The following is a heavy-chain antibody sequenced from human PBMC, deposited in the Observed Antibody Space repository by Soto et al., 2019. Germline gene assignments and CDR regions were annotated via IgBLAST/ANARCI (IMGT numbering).Heavy chain of an antibody. CDR1: GFTFSNYS. D-gene: IGHD3-10*01. V-gene: IGHV3-48*02. Sequence: VQLVETGGGSAQPGGSLRLSCAASGFTFSNYSMTWVRQAPGQGMEWVSYIIVTSSTMYYADSVKGRFTISMDNSKISLYLQMNRLIDDDTSVDSYARHGHLELLTYLAQGTPCRVSS. CDR3: ARHGHLELLTY. CDR2: IIVTSSTM. J-gene: IGHJ4*02.